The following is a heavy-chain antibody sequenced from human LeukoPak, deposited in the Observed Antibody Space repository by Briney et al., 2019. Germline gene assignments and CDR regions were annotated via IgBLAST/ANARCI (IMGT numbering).Heavy chain of an antibody. V-gene: IGHV1-24*01. CDR2: FDPEDGET. CDR1: GYTLTELS. Sequence: ASVTVSCKVSGYTLTELSMHWVRQAPGKGLEWMGGFDPEDGETIYAQKFQGGVTMTEDTSTDTAHMELSSLRSEDTAVYYCATPDYGGHEDFQHWGQGTLVTVSS. CDR3: ATPDYGGHEDFQH. D-gene: IGHD4-17*01. J-gene: IGHJ1*01.